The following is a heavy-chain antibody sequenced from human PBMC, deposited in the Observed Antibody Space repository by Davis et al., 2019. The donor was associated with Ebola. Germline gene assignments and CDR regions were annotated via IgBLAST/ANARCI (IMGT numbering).Heavy chain of an antibody. J-gene: IGHJ5*02. Sequence: MPSETLSLTCTVSGGSISSYYWSWIRQPPGKGLEWIGYIYYSGSTNYNPSLKSRVTISVDTSKNQFSLKLSSVTAAVTAVYYCARAIVVAPFDPWGQGTLVTVSS. CDR1: GGSISSYY. V-gene: IGHV4-59*01. CDR2: IYYSGST. CDR3: ARAIVVAPFDP. D-gene: IGHD2-2*01.